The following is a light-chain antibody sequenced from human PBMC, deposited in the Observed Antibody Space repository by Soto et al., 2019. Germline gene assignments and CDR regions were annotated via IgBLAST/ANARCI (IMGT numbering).Light chain of an antibody. CDR3: QQYYIYPPN. CDR2: AAS. V-gene: IGKV1-8*01. CDR1: QSIGTY. Sequence: AIRMTQSPSSFSASTGDRVTSTCRASQSIGTYLAWYQQIPGKAPKLLIFAASTLQSGVPSRFSGSGSGTDFTLTFSCLQSEDFATYDCQQYYIYPPNFGGGTKVEIK. J-gene: IGKJ4*01.